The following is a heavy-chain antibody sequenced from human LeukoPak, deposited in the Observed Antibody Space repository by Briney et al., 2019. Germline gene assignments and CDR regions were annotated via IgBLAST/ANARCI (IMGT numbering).Heavy chain of an antibody. CDR2: IYYSGST. D-gene: IGHD3-10*01. CDR1: GGSISSGGYY. J-gene: IGHJ3*02. CDR3: AREGPYYYGSGTLRPDPFDI. Sequence: SETLSLTCTVSGGSISSGGYYWSWVSQHPGKGLEWIGYIYYSGSTYYNPSLKSRVTISVDTSKNQFSLKLSSVTAADTAVYYCAREGPYYYGSGTLRPDPFDIWGQGTMVTVSS. V-gene: IGHV4-31*03.